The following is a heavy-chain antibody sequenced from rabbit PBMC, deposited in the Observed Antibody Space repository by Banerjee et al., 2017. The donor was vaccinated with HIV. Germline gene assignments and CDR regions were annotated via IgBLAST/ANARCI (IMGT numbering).Heavy chain of an antibody. CDR1: GIDFSSSFW. J-gene: IGHJ4*01. Sequence: QAQLGESGGGLDTLWGSLKATCKASGIDFSSSFWIFWVRQAPGKGLEWIGCIYPAAGATDYATWVNGRFTISLDNAQNTVTLQMTSLTGADTATYFCARGLVAGVLDLWGPGTLVTVS. CDR3: ARGLVAGVLDL. V-gene: IGHV1S45*01. CDR2: IYPAAGAT. D-gene: IGHD3-3*01.